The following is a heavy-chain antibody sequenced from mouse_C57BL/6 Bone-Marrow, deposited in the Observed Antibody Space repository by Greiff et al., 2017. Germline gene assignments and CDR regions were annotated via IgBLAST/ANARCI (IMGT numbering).Heavy chain of an antibody. Sequence: VQLQQSGPELVKPGASVKISCKASGYTFTDYYMNWVKQSHGKSLEWIGDINPNNGGTSYNQKFKGKATLTVDKSSSTAYMELRSLTSEDSAVYYCANTVVYWYFDVWGTGTTVTVSS. J-gene: IGHJ1*03. CDR1: GYTFTDYY. V-gene: IGHV1-26*01. CDR2: INPNNGGT. D-gene: IGHD1-1*01. CDR3: ANTVVYWYFDV.